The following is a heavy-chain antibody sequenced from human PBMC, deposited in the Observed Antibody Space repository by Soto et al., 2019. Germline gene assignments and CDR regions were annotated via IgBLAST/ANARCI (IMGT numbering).Heavy chain of an antibody. CDR2: ISAYNGNT. D-gene: IGHD6-6*01. CDR3: ARDLSGSSENWFDP. Sequence: ASVKVSCKASGYTFTSYGISWVRQAPGQGLEWMGWISAYNGNTNYAQKLQGRVTMTTDTSTSTAYMELRSLRSDDTAVYYCARDLSGSSENWFDPWGQGTLLTVSS. V-gene: IGHV1-18*01. J-gene: IGHJ5*02. CDR1: GYTFTSYG.